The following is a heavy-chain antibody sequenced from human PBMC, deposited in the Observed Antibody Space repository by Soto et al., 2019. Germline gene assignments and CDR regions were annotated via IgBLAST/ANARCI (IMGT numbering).Heavy chain of an antibody. CDR2: MSYDGSNK. V-gene: IGHV3-30*18. CDR3: AKAIAPMCSSCLPNAVDI. J-gene: IGHJ3*02. Sequence: QVQLVESGGGVVQPGRSLRLSCAASEFTFRSYDMHWVRQAPGKGLEWVAFMSYDGSNKYYADSVKGRFTISRDNSQNTLYLQMNSLRAEDTAVYYCAKAIAPMCSSCLPNAVDIWGQGTMVTVSS. CDR1: EFTFRSYD. D-gene: IGHD2-2*01.